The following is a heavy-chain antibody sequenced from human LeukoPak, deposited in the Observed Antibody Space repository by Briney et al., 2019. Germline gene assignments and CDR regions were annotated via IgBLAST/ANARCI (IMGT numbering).Heavy chain of an antibody. D-gene: IGHD4-11*01. CDR1: GFTFSSYG. CDR3: ARDPGDYPNLGYYGMDV. V-gene: IGHV3-30*03. CDR2: ISYDGSNK. J-gene: IGHJ6*02. Sequence: PGRSLRLSCAASGFTFSSYGMHWVRQAPGKGLEWVAVISYDGSNKYYADSVKGRFTISRDNSKNTLYLQMNSLRAEDTAVYYCARDPGDYPNLGYYGMDVWGQGTTVTVSS.